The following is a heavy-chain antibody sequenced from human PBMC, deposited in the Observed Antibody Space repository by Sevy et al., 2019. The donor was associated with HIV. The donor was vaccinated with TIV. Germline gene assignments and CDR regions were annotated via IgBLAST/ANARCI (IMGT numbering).Heavy chain of an antibody. CDR1: GDSISSYY. CDR3: ARGIVAYYFDY. J-gene: IGHJ4*02. CDR2: FYYSGIT. D-gene: IGHD5-12*01. Sequence: SETLSLTCTVSGDSISSYYWSWIRQPPGKGGGWIGYFYYSGITNYNPSVKSRVTISVDTSRNQISLKLSCVTAADTAVYYCARGIVAYYFDYWGQGTLVTVSS. V-gene: IGHV4-59*01.